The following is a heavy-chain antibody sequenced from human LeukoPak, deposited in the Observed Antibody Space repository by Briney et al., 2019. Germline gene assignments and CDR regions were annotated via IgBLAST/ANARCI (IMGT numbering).Heavy chain of an antibody. D-gene: IGHD4-23*01. CDR2: ISAYNGNT. V-gene: IGHV1-18*01. CDR3: ARDRGRDYGGNSAFDY. Sequence: ASVKVSCKASGYTFASYGIGWVRQAPGQGLEWRGWISAYNGNTNYAQKLQGRVTMTTDTSTSTAYMELRSLRSDDTAVYYCARDRGRDYGGNSAFDYWGQGTLVTVSS. CDR1: GYTFASYG. J-gene: IGHJ4*02.